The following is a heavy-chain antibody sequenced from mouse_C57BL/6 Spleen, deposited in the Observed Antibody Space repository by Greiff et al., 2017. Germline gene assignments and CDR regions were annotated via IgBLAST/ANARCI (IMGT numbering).Heavy chain of an antibody. Sequence: VQLQQPGAELVRPGSSVKLSCKASGYTFTSYWMHWVKQRPIQGLEWIGNIDPSDSETHYNQKFKDKATLTVDKSSSTAYMQLSSLTSEDSAVYYGARPGYYGSSYVGYFDVWGTGTTVTVSS. J-gene: IGHJ1*03. CDR1: GYTFTSYW. D-gene: IGHD1-1*01. CDR3: ARPGYYGSSYVGYFDV. V-gene: IGHV1-52*01. CDR2: IDPSDSET.